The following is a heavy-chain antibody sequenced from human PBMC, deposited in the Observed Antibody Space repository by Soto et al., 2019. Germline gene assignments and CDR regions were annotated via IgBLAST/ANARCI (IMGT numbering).Heavy chain of an antibody. CDR3: TRGYREYVRDY. Sequence: EVQLVESGGGLVQPGESLKLFCAVSGFTFSGSAMHWVRQASGKGLEWVGRIRSKANNYATAYAASVKGRFTISRDDSKNTAYLQMNSLKSEDTAVYYCTRGYREYVRDYWGQGTLVTVSS. V-gene: IGHV3-73*01. J-gene: IGHJ4*02. CDR1: GFTFSGSA. D-gene: IGHD3-16*01. CDR2: IRSKANNYAT.